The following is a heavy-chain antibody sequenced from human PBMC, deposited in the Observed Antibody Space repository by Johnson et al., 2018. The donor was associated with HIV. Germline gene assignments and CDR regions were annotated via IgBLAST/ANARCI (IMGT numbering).Heavy chain of an antibody. CDR3: ASSYSESDAFDI. V-gene: IGHV3-66*01. CDR1: GFTFSSYG. J-gene: IGHJ3*02. CDR2: IYTGGST. Sequence: VQLVESGGGLVQPGRSLRLSCAASGFTFSSYGMHWVRQAPGKGLEWVSVIYTGGSTYYADSVTGRFTISRDNSKNTRYLQMNSLRVEDTAVYYCASSYSESDAFDIWGQGTMVTVSS. D-gene: IGHD3-10*01.